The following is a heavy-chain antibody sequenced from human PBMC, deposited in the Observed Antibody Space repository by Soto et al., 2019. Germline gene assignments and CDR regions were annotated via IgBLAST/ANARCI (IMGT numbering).Heavy chain of an antibody. CDR3: ASRTGDFAIWFDP. CDR1: GGSISSSNW. D-gene: IGHD4-17*01. V-gene: IGHV4-4*02. Sequence: QVQLQESGPGLVKPSGTLSLTCAVSGGSISSSNWWSWVRLPPGKGLEWIGEIYHSGSTNYNPSLKSRVTISIDKSKNQFSLKLSSVPAADTAVYYCASRTGDFAIWFDPWGQGTLVTVSS. J-gene: IGHJ5*02. CDR2: IYHSGST.